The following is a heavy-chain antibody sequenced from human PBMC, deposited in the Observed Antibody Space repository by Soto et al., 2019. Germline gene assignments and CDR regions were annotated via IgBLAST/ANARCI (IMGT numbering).Heavy chain of an antibody. CDR1: GDSVSSNSAG. V-gene: IGHV6-1*01. CDR3: ARGSWDDVSGHYYMDV. Sequence: SQTLSLTCDISGDSVSSNSAGWNWIRQTPSRGLEWLGRTYYKSKWYYTYAASVKSRITVSPDTSKNQFSLQLTSVTPKDTAVYYCARGSWDDVSGHYYMDVWDKGTTVTVSS. D-gene: IGHD1-1*01. CDR2: TYYKSKWYY. J-gene: IGHJ6*03.